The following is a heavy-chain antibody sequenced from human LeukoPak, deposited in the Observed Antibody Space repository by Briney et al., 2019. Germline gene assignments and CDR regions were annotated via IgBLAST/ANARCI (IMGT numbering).Heavy chain of an antibody. J-gene: IGHJ3*02. CDR1: GGSISSYY. CDR2: INHSGST. V-gene: IGHV4-34*01. D-gene: IGHD4-11*01. Sequence: PSETLSLTCTVSGGSISSYYWSWIRQPPGKGLEWIGEINHSGSTNYNPSLKSRVTISVDTSKNQFSLKLSSVTAADTAVYYCARPTTVTTTAFDIWGQGTMVTVSS. CDR3: ARPTTVTTTAFDI.